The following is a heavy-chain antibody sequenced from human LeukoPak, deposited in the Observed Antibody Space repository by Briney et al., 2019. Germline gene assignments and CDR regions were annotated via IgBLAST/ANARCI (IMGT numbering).Heavy chain of an antibody. CDR3: ARESGRATQGDDAFDI. J-gene: IGHJ3*02. Sequence: SETLSLTCTVSGGSISSSYYYWGWIRQPPGKGLEWIGSIYYSGSTYYNPSLKSRVTISVDTSKNQFSLKLRSVTAADTAVYYCARESGRATQGDDAFDIWGQGTMVTVSS. CDR1: GGSISSSYYY. CDR2: IYYSGST. D-gene: IGHD1-26*01. V-gene: IGHV4-39*07.